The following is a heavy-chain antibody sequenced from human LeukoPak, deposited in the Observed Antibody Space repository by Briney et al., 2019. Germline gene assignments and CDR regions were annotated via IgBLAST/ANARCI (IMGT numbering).Heavy chain of an antibody. CDR1: GFTFSSYS. Sequence: GGSLRLSCAASGFTFSSYSMNWVRQAPGKGLEWVSSISSSSSYIYFADSVKGRFTISRDNAKNSVYLQMNSLRAEDTAVYYCARVNRYYGSGTYYHDAFDVWGRGTMVTVSS. D-gene: IGHD3-10*01. J-gene: IGHJ3*01. CDR2: ISSSSSYI. CDR3: ARVNRYYGSGTYYHDAFDV. V-gene: IGHV3-21*01.